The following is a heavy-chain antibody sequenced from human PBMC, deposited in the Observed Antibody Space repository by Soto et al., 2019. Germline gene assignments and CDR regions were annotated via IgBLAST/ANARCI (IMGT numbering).Heavy chain of an antibody. CDR2: IGTAGDT. CDR1: GFTFSSYD. D-gene: IGHD2-8*02. J-gene: IGHJ6*02. V-gene: IGHV3-13*01. Sequence: PGVSLRLSCAASGFTFSSYDMHWVRQATGKGLEWVSAIGTAGDTYYPGSVKGRFTISRENAKNSLYLQMNSLRAEDTAVYYCARMPSTGYYYYYYGMDCWGQGTTVTVSS. CDR3: ARMPSTGYYYYYYGMDC.